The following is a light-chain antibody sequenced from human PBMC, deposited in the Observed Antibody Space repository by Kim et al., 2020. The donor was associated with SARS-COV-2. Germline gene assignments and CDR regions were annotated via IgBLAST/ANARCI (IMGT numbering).Light chain of an antibody. V-gene: IGKV3-15*01. CDR2: GAS. CDR1: QSVSSN. J-gene: IGKJ5*01. CDR3: QQYNNWLIT. Sequence: VSPGERATLSCRASQSVSSNLAWYQKKPGQAPRLLIYGASTRATGIPARFSGSGSVTEFTLTISSLQSEDFAVYYCQQYNNWLITFGQGTRLEIK.